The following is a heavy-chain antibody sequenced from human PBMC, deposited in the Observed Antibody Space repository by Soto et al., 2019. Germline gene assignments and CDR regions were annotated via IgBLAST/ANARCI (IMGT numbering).Heavy chain of an antibody. V-gene: IGHV4-39*01. CDR2: IYYSGST. J-gene: IGHJ4*02. D-gene: IGHD4-17*01. CDR1: GGSISSSSYY. Sequence: QLQLQESGPGLVKPSETLSLTCTVSGGSISSSSYYWGWIRQPPGKGLEWIGSIYYSGSTYYNPSLKSRVTISVDTSKNQFSLKLSSVTAADTAVYYCARHGWIYGDYAFDYWGQGTLVTVSS. CDR3: ARHGWIYGDYAFDY.